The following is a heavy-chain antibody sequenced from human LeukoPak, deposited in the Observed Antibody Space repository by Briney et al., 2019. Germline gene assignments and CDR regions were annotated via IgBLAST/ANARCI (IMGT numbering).Heavy chain of an antibody. Sequence: SETLSLTCIVSGGSISSGGYYWSWIRQHPGKGLEWIGYIYHSGSTNYNPSLKSRVTISIDTSKNQFALKMSSVTAADTAVYYCARLGDGYTSNSPDAFDIWGQGTMVIVSS. CDR3: ARLGDGYTSNSPDAFDI. J-gene: IGHJ3*02. CDR2: IYHSGST. CDR1: GGSISSGGYY. D-gene: IGHD5-24*01. V-gene: IGHV4-31*03.